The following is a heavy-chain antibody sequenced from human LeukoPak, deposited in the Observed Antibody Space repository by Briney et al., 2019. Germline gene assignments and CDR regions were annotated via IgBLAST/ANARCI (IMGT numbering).Heavy chain of an antibody. CDR3: ARVLGGSGRSGEWFDH. D-gene: IGHD6-19*01. J-gene: IGHJ5*02. V-gene: IGHV3-48*03. CDR2: ISLRGGTI. CDR1: GFTLGSFE. Sequence: PGGSLRLSCAASGFTLGSFEMNWVRQAPGKGLEWVSFISLRGGTILYADSVQGRFTISRDNAKNSLYLQMNTLTAEDTAIYYCARVLGGSGRSGEWFDHWGQGTLVTVSS.